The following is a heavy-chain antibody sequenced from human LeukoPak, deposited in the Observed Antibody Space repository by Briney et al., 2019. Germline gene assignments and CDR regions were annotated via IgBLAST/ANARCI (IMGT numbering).Heavy chain of an antibody. V-gene: IGHV1-24*01. Sequence: GASVKVSCKVSGYTLTELSMHWVRQAPGKGLEWMGGFDPEDGETIYAQKFQGRVTMTEDTSTDTAYMELSSLRSEDTAVYYCAKDMEVGITGIFDYWGQGTLVTVSS. D-gene: IGHD1-20*01. CDR2: FDPEDGET. CDR3: AKDMEVGITGIFDY. CDR1: GYTLTELS. J-gene: IGHJ4*02.